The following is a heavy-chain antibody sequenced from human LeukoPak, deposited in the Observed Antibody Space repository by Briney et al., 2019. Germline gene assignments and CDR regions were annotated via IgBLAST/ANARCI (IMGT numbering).Heavy chain of an antibody. J-gene: IGHJ5*02. Sequence: SETLSLTCTVSGGSISSGCYYWGWIRQPPGKGLEWLGSIYYSGSPYYNPSLKSRVTISVDTSKNQFSLKLSSVTAADTAVYYCAREGLNMVRGVIPKEAWGWFDPWGQGTLVTVSS. D-gene: IGHD3-10*01. V-gene: IGHV4-39*02. CDR2: IYYSGSP. CDR3: AREGLNMVRGVIPKEAWGWFDP. CDR1: GGSISSGCYY.